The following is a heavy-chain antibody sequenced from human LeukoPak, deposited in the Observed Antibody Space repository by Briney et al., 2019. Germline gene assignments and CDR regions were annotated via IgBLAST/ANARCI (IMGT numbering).Heavy chain of an antibody. D-gene: IGHD3-22*01. CDR1: GFTFSDYY. V-gene: IGHV3-11*01. J-gene: IGHJ6*03. CDR3: AKDQHYYDSSGTRVYYMDV. CDR2: IISSGSTI. Sequence: PGGSLRLSCAASGFTFSDYYMSWIRQAPGKGLEWVSYIISSGSTIYYADSVKGRFTLSRDNSKHTLYLQMNSLRAEDTAVYYCAKDQHYYDSSGTRVYYMDVWGKGTTVTVSS.